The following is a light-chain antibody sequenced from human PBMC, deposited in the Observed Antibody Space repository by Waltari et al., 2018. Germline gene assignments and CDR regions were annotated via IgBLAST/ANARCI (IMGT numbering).Light chain of an antibody. CDR3: YSSTDNSGI. Sequence: SYELTQPSSVSVSPGQTAKITCSGDVLTKKYARWFQQKPGQAPVLMIYKDSERPSRIPERFAGSSSWATVTLTITGAQVEDEADYYCYSSTDNSGIFGGGTTLTVL. J-gene: IGLJ2*01. CDR1: VLTKKY. V-gene: IGLV3-27*01. CDR2: KDS.